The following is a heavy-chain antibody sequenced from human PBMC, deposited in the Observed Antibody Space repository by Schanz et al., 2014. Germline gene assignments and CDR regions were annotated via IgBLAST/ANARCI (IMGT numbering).Heavy chain of an antibody. D-gene: IGHD3-10*01. CDR2: ISSSGSYI. CDR1: GFTFSSYA. Sequence: VQLVESGGGLVKPGGSLRLSCAASGFTFSSYAMSWVRQAPGKGLEWVSSISSSGSYIHYADSVKGRFTISRDNAKNTLYLHMKSLRGEDTAVYYCARDNYYGSGSCAYWGQGTLVTVSS. J-gene: IGHJ4*02. CDR3: ARDNYYGSGSCAY. V-gene: IGHV3-21*01.